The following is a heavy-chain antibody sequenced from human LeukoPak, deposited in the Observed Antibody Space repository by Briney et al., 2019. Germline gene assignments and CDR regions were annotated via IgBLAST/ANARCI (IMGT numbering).Heavy chain of an antibody. V-gene: IGHV1-2*02. CDR2: INPNSGGT. Sequence: ASVTVSCMPSAYTFTDYYMHWVRQAPGQGLEWMGWINPNSGGTNYAQKFQGRVTMTRDTSISTAYTELSRLTSDDTAVYSCARPEVFGVVTPFDYWGQGTLVTVSS. CDR3: ARPEVFGVVTPFDY. J-gene: IGHJ4*02. CDR1: AYTFTDYY. D-gene: IGHD3-3*01.